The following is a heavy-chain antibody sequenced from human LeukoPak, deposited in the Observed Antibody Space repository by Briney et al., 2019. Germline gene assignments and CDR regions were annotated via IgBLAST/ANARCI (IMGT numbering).Heavy chain of an antibody. Sequence: GGSLRLSCAASGFTFDDYGMSWVRQAPGKGLEWGSGLNWNGGSPGYADSVKGRSTISRDNAKNSMYLEMNSLRAEDTALYYCAKNKGAAAGKEDYWGQGTLVTVSS. J-gene: IGHJ4*02. CDR2: LNWNGGSP. CDR3: AKNKGAAAGKEDY. CDR1: GFTFDDYG. D-gene: IGHD6-13*01. V-gene: IGHV3-20*04.